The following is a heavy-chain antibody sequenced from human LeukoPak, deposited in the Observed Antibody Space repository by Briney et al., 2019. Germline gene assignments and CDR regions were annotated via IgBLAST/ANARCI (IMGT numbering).Heavy chain of an antibody. Sequence: GESLKISCKVSGYTFTSYWVAWVRQLPGKGLEWMGIIYPGDSDTRYSPSFQGQVTISADKSISTAYLQWSSLKASDTAMYYCARHSSGWTIDYWGQGTLVTVSS. J-gene: IGHJ4*02. V-gene: IGHV5-51*01. D-gene: IGHD6-19*01. CDR2: IYPGDSDT. CDR3: ARHSSGWTIDY. CDR1: GYTFTSYW.